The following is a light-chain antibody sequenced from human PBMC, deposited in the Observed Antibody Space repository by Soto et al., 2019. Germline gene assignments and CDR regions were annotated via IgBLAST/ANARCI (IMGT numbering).Light chain of an antibody. CDR1: SSDVGGYNY. Sequence: QSALTQPPSASGSPGQSVTISCTGTSSDVGGYNYVSWYQQHPGKAPKLMIYEVNKRPSGVPDRFSGSKSGNTASLTVSGLQTEDEADYYCSSYADRINSHVVFGGGTKLTVL. V-gene: IGLV2-8*01. J-gene: IGLJ2*01. CDR3: SSYADRINSHVV. CDR2: EVN.